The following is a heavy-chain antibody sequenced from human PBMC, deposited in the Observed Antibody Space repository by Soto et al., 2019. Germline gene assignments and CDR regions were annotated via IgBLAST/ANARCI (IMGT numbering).Heavy chain of an antibody. D-gene: IGHD6-19*01. J-gene: IGHJ4*02. CDR2: MNPNSGNT. V-gene: IGHV1-8*01. CDR1: GYTFTSYD. Sequence: QVQLVQSGAEVKKPGASVKVSCKASGYTFTSYDINWVRQATGQGHEWMGWMNPNSGNTGYAQKFQGRVTMTRNTYISTAYMELSSLRYEDTDVYYSAREYSSGWSKDGGQGTVVNVSS. CDR3: AREYSSGWSKD.